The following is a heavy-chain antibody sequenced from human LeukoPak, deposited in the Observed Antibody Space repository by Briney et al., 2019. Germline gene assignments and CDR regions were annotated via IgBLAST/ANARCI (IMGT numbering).Heavy chain of an antibody. J-gene: IGHJ3*02. CDR2: TYYRSKWYN. Sequence: PSQTLSLTCAISGDSVSSNSAAWNWIRQSPSRGLEWLGRTYYRSKWYNDYAVSVKSRITINPDTSKNQFSLQLNSVTPEDTAVYYCARGPSEAARPRDTFDIWGQGTMVTVSS. CDR1: GDSVSSNSAA. D-gene: IGHD6-6*01. V-gene: IGHV6-1*01. CDR3: ARGPSEAARPRDTFDI.